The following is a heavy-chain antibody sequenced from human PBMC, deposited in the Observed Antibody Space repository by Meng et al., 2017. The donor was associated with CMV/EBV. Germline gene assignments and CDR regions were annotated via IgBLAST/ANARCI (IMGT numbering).Heavy chain of an antibody. CDR2: IYSSGST. J-gene: IGHJ5*02. D-gene: IGHD3-10*01. Sequence: ESLKISCTVSGGSISSSSYYWGWIRQPPGKGLEWIGSIYSSGSTYHNPSLKSRVTISVDTSKNQFSLKLSSVTAADTAVYYCARHNYYGSGSYYNWFDPWGQGTLVTVSS. CDR1: GGSISSSSYY. V-gene: IGHV4-39*01. CDR3: ARHNYYGSGSYYNWFDP.